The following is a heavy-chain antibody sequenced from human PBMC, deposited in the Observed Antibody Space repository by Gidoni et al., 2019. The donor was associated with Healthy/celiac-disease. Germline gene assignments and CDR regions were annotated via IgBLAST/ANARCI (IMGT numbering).Heavy chain of an antibody. CDR2: IYSSGST. J-gene: IGHJ5*02. D-gene: IGHD6-19*01. V-gene: IGHV4-61*01. CDR1: GGSVSSGSYY. CDR3: AREGLDQPS. Sequence: QVQLQESGPGLVKPSETLSLTCTVSGGSVSSGSYYWSWIRQPPGKGLEWIGYIYSSGSTNYNPSLKSRVTISVDTSKNQFSLKLSSVTAADTAVYYCAREGLDQPSWGQGTLVTVSS.